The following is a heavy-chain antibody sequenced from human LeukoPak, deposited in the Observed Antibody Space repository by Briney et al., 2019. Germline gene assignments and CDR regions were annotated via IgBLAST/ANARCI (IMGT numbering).Heavy chain of an antibody. CDR1: GFTFSSYS. J-gene: IGHJ4*02. D-gene: IGHD2-15*01. Sequence: GGSLRLSCAASGFTFSSYSMNWVRQAPGKGLEWVSSISSSSSYIYYADSVKGRFTISRDNAKNSLYLQMNSLRAEDTAVYYCAIDRGYCSGASCPLDYWGQGTLVTVSS. V-gene: IGHV3-21*01. CDR3: AIDRGYCSGASCPLDY. CDR2: ISSSSSYI.